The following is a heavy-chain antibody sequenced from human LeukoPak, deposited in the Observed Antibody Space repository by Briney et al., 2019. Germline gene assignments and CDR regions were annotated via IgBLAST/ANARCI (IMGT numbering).Heavy chain of an antibody. CDR3: ASSDY. CDR2: ISYDGSNK. J-gene: IGHJ4*02. Sequence: LSLTCTVSGGSISSSSYYWGWIRQPPGKGLEWVAVISYDGSNKYYADSVKGRFTISRDNSKNTLYLQMNSLRAEDTAVYYCASSDYWGQGTLVTVSS. V-gene: IGHV3-30-3*01. CDR1: GGSISSSS.